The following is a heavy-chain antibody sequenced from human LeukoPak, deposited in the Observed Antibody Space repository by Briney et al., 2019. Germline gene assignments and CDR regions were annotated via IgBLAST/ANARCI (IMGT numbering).Heavy chain of an antibody. V-gene: IGHV4-61*01. J-gene: IGHJ4*02. D-gene: IGHD2/OR15-2a*01. CDR3: ARGEYGLFDY. Sequence: PSETLSLTXTVSGGSISGGSYYWSCIRQPPGKGLEWIGYIYYSGSTKYNLSLKSRVTISVDTSKSQLSLKLSSVTAADTAVEYCARGEYGLFDYWGQGTLVTVSS. CDR2: IYYSGST. CDR1: GGSISGGSYY.